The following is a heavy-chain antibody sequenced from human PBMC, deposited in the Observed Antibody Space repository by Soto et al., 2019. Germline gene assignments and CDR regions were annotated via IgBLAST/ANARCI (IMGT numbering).Heavy chain of an antibody. CDR1: GFTFDDYA. Sequence: EVQLVESGGGLVQPGRSLRLSCAASGFTFDDYAMHWVRQAPGKGLEWVSGISWNSGSIGYADSVKGRFTISRDNAKNSLYLQINSLRAEDTALYYCAKDPLPGYSISTSCSGNWFDPWGQGTLVTVSS. J-gene: IGHJ5*02. CDR2: ISWNSGSI. D-gene: IGHD2-2*01. CDR3: AKDPLPGYSISTSCSGNWFDP. V-gene: IGHV3-9*01.